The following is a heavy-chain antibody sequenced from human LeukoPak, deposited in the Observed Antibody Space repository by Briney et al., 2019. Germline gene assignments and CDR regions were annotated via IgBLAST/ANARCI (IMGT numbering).Heavy chain of an antibody. Sequence: SETLSLTCTVSGGSISSYYWGWIRQPAGKGLEWIGRIYTSGSTNYNPSLKSRVTMSVDTSKNQFSLKLSSVTAADTAVYYCARDRPHGGSGYFFDYWGQGTLVTVSS. CDR1: GGSISSYY. CDR2: IYTSGST. CDR3: ARDRPHGGSGYFFDY. J-gene: IGHJ4*02. D-gene: IGHD3-22*01. V-gene: IGHV4-4*07.